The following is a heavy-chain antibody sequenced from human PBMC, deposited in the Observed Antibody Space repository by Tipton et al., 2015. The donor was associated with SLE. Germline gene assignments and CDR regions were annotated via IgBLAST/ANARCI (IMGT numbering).Heavy chain of an antibody. V-gene: IGHV1-18*04. CDR3: AREGRSGSVRFDY. D-gene: IGHD1-26*01. Sequence: QLVQSGAEVKKPGASVKVSCKASGYTFTNYGFSWVRQAPGQGLEWMGWISPYNGNINYAQRLQGRVTMTTDTSTSTAYMELRSLTSDDTAVYYCAREGRSGSVRFDYWGQGTLVTVSS. CDR1: GYTFTNYG. CDR2: ISPYNGNI. J-gene: IGHJ4*02.